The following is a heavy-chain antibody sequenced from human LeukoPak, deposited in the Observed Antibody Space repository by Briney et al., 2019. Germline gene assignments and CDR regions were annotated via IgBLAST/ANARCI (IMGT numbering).Heavy chain of an antibody. CDR2: IYTSGST. CDR1: GGSISSGSYY. CDR3: ARERQTYYYDSSGYYPDAFDI. D-gene: IGHD3-22*01. J-gene: IGHJ3*02. Sequence: SQTLSLTCTVSGGSISSGSYYWSWIRQPAGKGLEWIGRIYTSGSTNYNPSLKSRVTISVDTSKNQFSLKLSSVTAADTAVYYCARERQTYYYDSSGYYPDAFDIWGQGTMITVSS. V-gene: IGHV4-61*02.